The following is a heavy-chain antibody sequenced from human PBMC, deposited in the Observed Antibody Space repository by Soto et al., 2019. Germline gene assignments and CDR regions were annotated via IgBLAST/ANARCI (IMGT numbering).Heavy chain of an antibody. CDR2: IGPSDSYT. V-gene: IGHV5-10-1*01. D-gene: IGHD1-26*01. J-gene: IGHJ5*01. Sequence: GESLKISCQLSGYNFTTYWLTWVRQMPGKGLEWMGRIGPSDSYTNYNPSFQGHVAISADKSISTAYLQWSSLTASDTALYYCAKGSLGGSYTLDSWGQGTLVTVSS. CDR1: GYNFTTYW. CDR3: AKGSLGGSYTLDS.